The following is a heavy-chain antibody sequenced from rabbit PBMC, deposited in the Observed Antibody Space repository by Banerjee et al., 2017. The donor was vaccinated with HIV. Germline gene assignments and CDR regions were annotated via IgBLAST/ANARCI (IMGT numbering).Heavy chain of an antibody. D-gene: IGHD4-1*01. CDR3: ARDLAGVIGWNFDL. Sequence: QEQLVESGGGLVQPEGSLTLTCKASGSDISSNAMCWVRQAPGKGLEWIACIDAGSNGNTYYASWAKGRFTISRTSSTTVALQMTSLTAADTATYFCARDLAGVIGWNFDLWGPGTLVTVS. J-gene: IGHJ4*01. CDR1: GSDISSNA. V-gene: IGHV1S45*01. CDR2: IDAGSNGNT.